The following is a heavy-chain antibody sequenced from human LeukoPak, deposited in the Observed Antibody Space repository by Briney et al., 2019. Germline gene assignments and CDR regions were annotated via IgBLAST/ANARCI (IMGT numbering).Heavy chain of an antibody. CDR1: GFSFSSYS. D-gene: IGHD3-16*01. V-gene: IGHV3-48*02. CDR2: ISSTSTT. CDR3: ARDKYGGL. Sequence: LGGSLRLSCAASGFSFSSYSMNWVRQGPGKGLEWVSYISSTSTTYYADSVKGRFTISRDNAKNSLYLQMNSLRDEDTALYYCARDKYGGLWGQGTVVTVSS. J-gene: IGHJ3*01.